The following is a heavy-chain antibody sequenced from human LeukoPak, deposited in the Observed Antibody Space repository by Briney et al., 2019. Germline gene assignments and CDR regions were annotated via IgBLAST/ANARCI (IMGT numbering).Heavy chain of an antibody. Sequence: SVKVSCKASGYNFNDYGMHSVRQAAGQEVEWMGGINSNGGGTNYAQNPQGRATMTRDTSISPAHMAVRGLASDDTGGYYGARGGSGSGYLYYLDSWGQGTLVSVSS. CDR1: GYNFNDYG. CDR3: ARGGSGSGYLYYLDS. V-gene: IGHV1-2*02. D-gene: IGHD3-10*01. CDR2: INSNGGGT. J-gene: IGHJ4*02.